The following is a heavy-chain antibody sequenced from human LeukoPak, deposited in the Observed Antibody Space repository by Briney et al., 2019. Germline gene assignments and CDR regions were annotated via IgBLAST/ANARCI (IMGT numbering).Heavy chain of an antibody. D-gene: IGHD2-15*01. CDR2: IYSGGST. CDR1: GFTVSSNY. Sequence: GGSLRLSCAASGFTVSSNYMSWVRQAPGKGLEWVSVIYSGGSTYYADSVKGRFTISRDNTKNTLYLQMNSLRAEDTAVYYCARDEAEEGGMDVWGQGTTVTVSS. J-gene: IGHJ6*02. CDR3: ARDEAEEGGMDV. V-gene: IGHV3-66*01.